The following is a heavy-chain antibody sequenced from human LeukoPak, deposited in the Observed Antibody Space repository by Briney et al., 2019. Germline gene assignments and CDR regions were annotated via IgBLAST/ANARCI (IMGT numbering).Heavy chain of an antibody. Sequence: PGGSLRLSCAASGFTFSGYSMNWVRQAPGKGLEWVSPISSSSSYIYYADSVKGRFTISRDNAKNSVHLQMNSLRAEDTAVYYRARWATIFGVVIPAFDSWGQGTLVTVSS. CDR2: ISSSSSYI. CDR3: ARWATIFGVVIPAFDS. CDR1: GFTFSGYS. V-gene: IGHV3-21*01. D-gene: IGHD3-3*01. J-gene: IGHJ4*02.